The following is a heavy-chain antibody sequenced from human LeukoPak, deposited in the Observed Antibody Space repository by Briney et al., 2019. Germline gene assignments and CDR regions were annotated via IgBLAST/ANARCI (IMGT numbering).Heavy chain of an antibody. CDR3: ASYKTVAGTWCYFDY. CDR1: GFTFSSYS. V-gene: IGHV3-48*01. J-gene: IGHJ4*02. Sequence: GGSLRLSCAASGFTFSSYSMNWVRQAPGKGLEWVSYISSSSSTTYYAHYVKGRLTSSRDNSKNTLYLQMNSLRAEDTAVYYCASYKTVAGTWCYFDYWGQGTLVTVSS. CDR2: ISSSSSTT. D-gene: IGHD6-19*01.